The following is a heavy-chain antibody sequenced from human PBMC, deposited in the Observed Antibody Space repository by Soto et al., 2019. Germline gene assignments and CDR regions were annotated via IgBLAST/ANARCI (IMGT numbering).Heavy chain of an antibody. V-gene: IGHV3-30-3*01. CDR2: MSYDGART. J-gene: IGHJ5*02. CDR1: GFTFTSFT. D-gene: IGHD4-17*01. CDR3: ARDRPYGDPNWLDP. Sequence: QVQLVESGGGVVQPGGSLSLSCATSGFTFTSFTMHWVRQAPGKGLEWIAVMSYDGARTDYADAVKGRVTISRDTSKNTLYLQMINLRPDDTAMYYCARDRPYGDPNWLDPWGQGTLVTVSS.